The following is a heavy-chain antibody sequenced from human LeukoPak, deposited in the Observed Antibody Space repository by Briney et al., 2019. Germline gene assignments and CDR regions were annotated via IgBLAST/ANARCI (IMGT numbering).Heavy chain of an antibody. CDR2: ISWNSGSI. J-gene: IGHJ4*02. CDR1: GFTFDDYA. CDR3: GKSGRVPLAGTIDY. D-gene: IGHD6-25*01. Sequence: GRSLRLSCAASGFTFDDYAIHWVRQAPGKGLEWVSGISWNSGSIGYADSVKGRFTISRDNAKNSLYLQMNSLRAEDTALYYCGKSGRVPLAGTIDYWGQGTLVAVSS. V-gene: IGHV3-9*01.